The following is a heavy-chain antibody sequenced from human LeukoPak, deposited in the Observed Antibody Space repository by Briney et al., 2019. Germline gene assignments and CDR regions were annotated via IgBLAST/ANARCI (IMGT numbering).Heavy chain of an antibody. CDR3: ARDRGFWSGYYGMDV. CDR2: INPSGGST. J-gene: IGHJ6*02. D-gene: IGHD3-3*01. CDR1: GYTFTSYY. V-gene: IGHV1-46*01. Sequence: GASVKVSCKASGYTFTSYYMHWVRQAPGQGLEWMGIINPSGGSTSYAQKFQGRVTMTRDTSTSTVYMELSSLRSEDTAVYYCARDRGFWSGYYGMDVRGQGTTVTVSS.